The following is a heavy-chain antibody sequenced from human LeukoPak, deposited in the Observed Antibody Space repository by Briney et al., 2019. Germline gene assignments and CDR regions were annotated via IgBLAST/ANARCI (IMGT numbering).Heavy chain of an antibody. Sequence: GGSLRLSCAASGFTFSSYGMHWVRQAPGKGLEWVAVISYDGSNKYYADSVKGRVTISRDNSKNTLYLQMNSLRAEDTAVYYCAKVGGYGDYVGYYYYGMDVWGQGTTVTVSS. V-gene: IGHV3-30*18. D-gene: IGHD4-17*01. CDR3: AKVGGYGDYVGYYYYGMDV. J-gene: IGHJ6*02. CDR2: ISYDGSNK. CDR1: GFTFSSYG.